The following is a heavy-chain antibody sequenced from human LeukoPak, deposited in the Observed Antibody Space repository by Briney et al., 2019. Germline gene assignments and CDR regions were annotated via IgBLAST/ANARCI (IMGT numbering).Heavy chain of an antibody. J-gene: IGHJ4*02. V-gene: IGHV3-23*01. CDR3: AKDRVGCSSSSCYEEGFDY. D-gene: IGHD2-2*01. CDR1: GFTFSNYG. CDR2: ISGSGDST. Sequence: GGSLRLSCATSGFTFSNYGISWVRQAPGKGREWVTAISGSGDSTYYADCVKGRFTISRDNYKNTLYLQMSSLRAEDTAVYHCAKDRVGCSSSSCYEEGFDYWGQGTLVTASS.